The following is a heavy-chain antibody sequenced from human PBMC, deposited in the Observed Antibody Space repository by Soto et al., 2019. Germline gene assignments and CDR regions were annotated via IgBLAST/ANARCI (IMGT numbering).Heavy chain of an antibody. CDR2: ISTSGDTR. D-gene: IGHD3-22*01. V-gene: IGHV3-48*03. Sequence: PGGSLRLSCAASGFIFGSYEMHWVRQAPGKGLEWVSYISTSGDTRYYADSVKGRFTISRDNAKYSLHLQVNSLRAEDTAVYYCTRMDSSGTWGQGTLVTVSS. CDR3: TRMDSSGT. J-gene: IGHJ4*02. CDR1: GFIFGSYE.